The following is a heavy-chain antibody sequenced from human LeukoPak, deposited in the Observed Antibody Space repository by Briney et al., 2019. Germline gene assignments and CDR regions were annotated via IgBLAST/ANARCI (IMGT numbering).Heavy chain of an antibody. CDR3: ARELSTYYYDSSGYSHAFDI. Sequence: ASVKVSCKASGGTFSSYAISWVRQAPGQGLEWMGRIIPILGIANYAQKFQGRVTITADKSTSTAYMELSSLRSEDTAVYYCARELSTYYYDSSGYSHAFDIWGQGTMVTVSS. CDR2: IIPILGIA. CDR1: GGTFSSYA. J-gene: IGHJ3*02. D-gene: IGHD3-22*01. V-gene: IGHV1-69*04.